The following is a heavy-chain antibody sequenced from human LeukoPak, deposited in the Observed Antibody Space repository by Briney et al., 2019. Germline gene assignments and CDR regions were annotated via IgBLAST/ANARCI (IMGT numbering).Heavy chain of an antibody. CDR3: AKARDYGGYWTFDY. V-gene: IGHV3-23*01. Sequence: GGSLRLSCAASGFTFSNYAMSWVRQAPGKGLEWVSGISGSGGGKYYADSVKARFSISRDNSKNTLYLQMNTLRAEDTAVYYCAKARDYGGYWTFDYWGQGTPVTVSS. CDR2: ISGSGGGK. CDR1: GFTFSNYA. D-gene: IGHD4-17*01. J-gene: IGHJ4*02.